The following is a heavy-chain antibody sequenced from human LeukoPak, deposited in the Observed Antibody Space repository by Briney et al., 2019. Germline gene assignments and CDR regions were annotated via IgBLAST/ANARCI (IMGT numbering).Heavy chain of an antibody. CDR1: GGSISSGGYS. CDR3: ARGGSLPMDV. J-gene: IGHJ6*04. Sequence: PSETLSLTCAVSGGSISSGGYSWSWIRQPPGKGLEWIGYIYHSGSTYYNPSLKSRVTISVDRSKNQFSLKLSSVTAADTAVYYCARGGSLPMDVWGKGPRSPSPQ. D-gene: IGHD3-16*01. CDR2: IYHSGST. V-gene: IGHV4-30-2*01.